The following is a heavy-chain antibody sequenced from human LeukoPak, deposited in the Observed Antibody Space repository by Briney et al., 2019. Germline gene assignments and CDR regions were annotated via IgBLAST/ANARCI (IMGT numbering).Heavy chain of an antibody. CDR1: GGTFSSYA. Sequence: AASVKVSCKASGGTFSSYAISWVRQAPGQGLEWMGGIIPIFGTANYAQKFQGRVTITTDESTSTAYMELSSLRSEDTAVYYCARAKNLIAADVGYWGQGTLVTVSS. J-gene: IGHJ4*02. V-gene: IGHV1-69*05. CDR3: ARAKNLIAADVGY. D-gene: IGHD6-13*01. CDR2: IIPIFGTA.